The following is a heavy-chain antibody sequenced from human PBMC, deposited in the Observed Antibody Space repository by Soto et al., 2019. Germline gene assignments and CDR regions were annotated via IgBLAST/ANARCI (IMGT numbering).Heavy chain of an antibody. CDR2: ISGSGGST. CDR3: AKDLNYYGTRGFDP. V-gene: IGHV3-23*01. CDR1: GFSYSSYA. J-gene: IGHJ5*02. Sequence: PGGSLRLSCAASGFSYSSYAMSWVRQTPGKGLEWVSGISGSGGSTYYADSVKGRFTVSRDNSKKTLYLQMNSLRAEDTAVYYCAKDLNYYGTRGFDPWGQGTLVTVSS. D-gene: IGHD3-10*01.